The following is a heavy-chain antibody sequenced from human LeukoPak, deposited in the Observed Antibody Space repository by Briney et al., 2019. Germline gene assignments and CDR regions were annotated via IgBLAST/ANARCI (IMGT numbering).Heavy chain of an antibody. Sequence: AGGSWEPSWPPPEFTFSKAWLGWVRQLQGRGRGWVGRIKSKTDGGTTDYAAPVKGRFTISRDDSKNTLYLQMNSLKTEDTAVYYCTTELELRGGLDYWGQGTLVTVSS. J-gene: IGHJ4*02. CDR1: EFTFSKAW. D-gene: IGHD1-7*01. CDR2: IKSKTDGGTT. V-gene: IGHV3-15*01. CDR3: TTELELRGGLDY.